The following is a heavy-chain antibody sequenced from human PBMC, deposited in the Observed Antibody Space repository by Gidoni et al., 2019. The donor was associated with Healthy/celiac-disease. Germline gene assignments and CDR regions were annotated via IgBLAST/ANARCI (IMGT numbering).Heavy chain of an antibody. Sequence: QVQLQASGPGLVKPSETLSLTCPDSGGSISRYYWSWIRQPPGKGLEWIGYIYYSGSTNYNPSLKSRVTISVDTSKNQFSLKLSSVTAADTAVYYCAREDYDILTGYFTLDYWGQGTLVTVSS. CDR3: AREDYDILTGYFTLDY. V-gene: IGHV4-59*01. CDR2: IYYSGST. CDR1: GGSISRYY. J-gene: IGHJ4*02. D-gene: IGHD3-9*01.